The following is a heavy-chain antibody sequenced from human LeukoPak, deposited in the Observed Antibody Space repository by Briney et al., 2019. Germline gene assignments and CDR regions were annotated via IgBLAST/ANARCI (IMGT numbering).Heavy chain of an antibody. V-gene: IGHV4-39*07. CDR2: IYYGGST. CDR1: GGSISSSGVY. CDR3: ARITDPDYRSGWSGADY. Sequence: SETLSLTCSVSGGSISSSGVYWGWIRQPPGKGLEWIASIYYGGSTYYNPSLKSRVTMSVDTSKNQFSLKMASLTAADTAVYYCARITDPDYRSGWSGADYWGRGTQVTVSA. J-gene: IGHJ4*02. D-gene: IGHD6-19*01.